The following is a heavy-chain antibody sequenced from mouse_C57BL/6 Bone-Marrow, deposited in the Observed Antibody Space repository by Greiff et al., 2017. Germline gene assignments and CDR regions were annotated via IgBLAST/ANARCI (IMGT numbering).Heavy chain of an antibody. CDR1: GYAFTNYL. J-gene: IGHJ1*03. CDR3: ARKERDWYFDV. V-gene: IGHV1-54*01. CDR2: INPGSGGT. Sequence: QVQLQQSGAELVRPGTSVKVSCKASGYAFTNYLIEWVKQRPGQGLEWIGVINPGSGGTNYNEEFKGKATLTADKSSSTAYMQLSSLTSEDAAVYFCARKERDWYFDVWGTGTTVTVSS.